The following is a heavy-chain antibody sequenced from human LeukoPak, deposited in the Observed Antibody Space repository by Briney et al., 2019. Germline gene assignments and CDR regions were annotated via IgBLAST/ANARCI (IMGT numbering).Heavy chain of an antibody. D-gene: IGHD2-2*02. Sequence: TLSLTCAVSGGSISSGGYSWSWIRQPPGKGLEWIGEINHSGSTNYNPSLKSRVTISVDTSKNQFSLKLSSVTAADTAVYYCARNSLAYIVVVPAAISWFDPWGQGTLVTVSS. CDR2: INHSGST. CDR3: ARNSLAYIVVVPAAISWFDP. J-gene: IGHJ5*02. V-gene: IGHV4-30-2*01. CDR1: GGSISSGGYS.